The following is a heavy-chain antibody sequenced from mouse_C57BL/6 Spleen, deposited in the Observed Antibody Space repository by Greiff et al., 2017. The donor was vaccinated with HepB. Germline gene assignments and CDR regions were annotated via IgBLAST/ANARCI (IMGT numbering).Heavy chain of an antibody. V-gene: IGHV5-6*01. CDR2: ISSGGSYT. Sequence: EVKLVESGGDLVKPGGSLKLSCAASGFTFSSYGMSWVRQTPDKRLEWVATISSGGSYTYYPDSVKGRFTISRDNAKNTLYLQMSSLKSEDTAMYYCARQEGDAIVSYAMDYWGQGTSVTVSS. CDR3: ARQEGDAIVSYAMDY. D-gene: IGHD2-10*02. J-gene: IGHJ4*01. CDR1: GFTFSSYG.